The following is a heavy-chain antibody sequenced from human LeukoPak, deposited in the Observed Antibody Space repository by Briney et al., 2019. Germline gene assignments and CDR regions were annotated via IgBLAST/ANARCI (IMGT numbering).Heavy chain of an antibody. D-gene: IGHD1-26*01. V-gene: IGHV1-69*04. CDR3: ARPYSGSYQNWFDP. Sequence: SVKVSCKASGGTFSSYAISWVRQAPGQGLEWMGRIIPILGIANYAQKFQGRVTITADKSASTAYMELSSLRSEDTAVYYCARPYSGSYQNWFDPWGQGTLVTVSS. J-gene: IGHJ5*02. CDR2: IIPILGIA. CDR1: GGTFSSYA.